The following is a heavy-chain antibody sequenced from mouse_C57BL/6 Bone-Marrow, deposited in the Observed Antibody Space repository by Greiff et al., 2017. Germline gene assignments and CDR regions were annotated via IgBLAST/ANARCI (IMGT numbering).Heavy chain of an antibody. CDR1: GYTFTSYG. Sequence: VQLQQPGAELVRPGSSVKMSCKTSGYTFTSYGINWVKQRPGQGLEWIGYIYIGNGYTEYNEKFKGKATLTSDTSSSTAYMQLRSLTSENSAIYFCAPSAYYGSSFLNYAMDYWGQGTSVTVSS. CDR3: APSAYYGSSFLNYAMDY. CDR2: IYIGNGYT. D-gene: IGHD1-1*01. J-gene: IGHJ4*01. V-gene: IGHV1-58*01.